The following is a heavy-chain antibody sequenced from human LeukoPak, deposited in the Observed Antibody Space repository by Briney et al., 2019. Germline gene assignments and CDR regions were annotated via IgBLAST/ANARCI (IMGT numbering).Heavy chain of an antibody. D-gene: IGHD3-22*01. J-gene: IGHJ4*02. V-gene: IGHV1-18*01. CDR2: ISAYNGNT. CDR3: ARDPHYYDSSGDDPKERFDY. CDR1: GYTFTSYG. Sequence: GASVKVSCKASGYTFTSYGISWVRQAPGQGLEWMGWISAYNGNTNYAQKLQGRVTMTTDTSTSTAYMELRSLRSDDTAVYYCARDPHYYDSSGDDPKERFDYWGQGTLVTVSS.